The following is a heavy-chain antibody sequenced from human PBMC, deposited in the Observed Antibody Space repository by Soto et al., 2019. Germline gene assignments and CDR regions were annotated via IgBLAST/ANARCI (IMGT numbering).Heavy chain of an antibody. J-gene: IGHJ6*02. V-gene: IGHV3-33*01. Sequence: QVQLVESGGGVVQPGRSLRLSCAASGFTFSSYGMHWVRQAPGKGLEWVAVIWYDRSNKYYADSVKGRFTISRDNSKNTLYLQMNSLRAEDTAVYYCARDRAAGIHYYYGMDVWGQGTTVTVSS. CDR1: GFTFSSYG. CDR3: ARDRAAGIHYYYGMDV. D-gene: IGHD6-13*01. CDR2: IWYDRSNK.